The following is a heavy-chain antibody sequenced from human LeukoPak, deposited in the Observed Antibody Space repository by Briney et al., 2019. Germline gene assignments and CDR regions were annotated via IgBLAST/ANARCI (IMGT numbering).Heavy chain of an antibody. CDR2: ISGSGGST. V-gene: IGHV3-23*01. D-gene: IGHD6-19*01. CDR1: GFTFSSYA. Sequence: GGSLRLSCAASGFTFSSYAMSWVRQAPGKGLEWVSAISGSGGSTYYADSVKGRFTISRDNSKNTLYLQMNSLRAEDTAVYYCARSTRKYSSGWSLAYWGQGTLVTVSS. J-gene: IGHJ4*02. CDR3: ARSTRKYSSGWSLAY.